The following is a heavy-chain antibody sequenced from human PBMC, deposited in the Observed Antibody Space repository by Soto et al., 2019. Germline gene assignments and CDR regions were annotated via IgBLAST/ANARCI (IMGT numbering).Heavy chain of an antibody. V-gene: IGHV3-74*01. J-gene: IGHJ5*02. D-gene: IGHD3-22*01. CDR3: ARDLDYYDSSGYGEGNWFDP. CDR1: GFTFSSYW. CDR2: INSDGSST. Sequence: GSLRLSCAASGFTFSSYWMHWVRQAPGKGLVWVSRINSDGSSTSYADSVKGRFTISRDNAKNTLYLQMNSLRAEDTAVYYCARDLDYYDSSGYGEGNWFDPWGQGTLVTVSS.